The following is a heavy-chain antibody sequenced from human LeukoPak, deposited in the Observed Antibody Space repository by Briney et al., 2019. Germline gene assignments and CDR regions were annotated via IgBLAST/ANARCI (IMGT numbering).Heavy chain of an antibody. CDR2: IYYSGST. J-gene: IGHJ3*02. Sequence: PSETLSLTCTVSGGSISSSSYYWGWIRQPPGKGLEWIGSIYYSGSTYYNPSLKSRVTISVDTSKNQFSLKLSSVTAADTAVYYCASPTPGGWELSPGGAFDIWGQGTMVTVSS. CDR3: ASPTPGGWELSPGGAFDI. D-gene: IGHD1-26*01. V-gene: IGHV4-39*01. CDR1: GGSISSSSYY.